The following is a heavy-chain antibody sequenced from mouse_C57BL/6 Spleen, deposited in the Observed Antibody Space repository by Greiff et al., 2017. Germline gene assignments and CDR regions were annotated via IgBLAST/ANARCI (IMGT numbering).Heavy chain of an antibody. Sequence: QVQLQQPGAELVMPGASVKLSCKASGYTFTSYWMHWVKQRPGQGLEWIGEIDPSDSYTNYNQKFKGKSTLTVDKSSITAYMQLNSLTSEDSAVYYYARSCYGGSFFDYWGQGTTLTVSS. V-gene: IGHV1-69*01. CDR3: ARSCYGGSFFDY. CDR1: GYTFTSYW. J-gene: IGHJ2*01. CDR2: IDPSDSYT. D-gene: IGHD1-1*01.